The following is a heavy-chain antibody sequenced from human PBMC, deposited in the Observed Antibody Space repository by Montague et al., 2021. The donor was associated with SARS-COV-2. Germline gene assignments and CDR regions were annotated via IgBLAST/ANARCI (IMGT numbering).Heavy chain of an antibody. J-gene: IGHJ4*02. CDR2: INHSGST. V-gene: IGHV4-34*01. Sequence: SETLSLTCAVYGGSFSGYYWSWIRQPPGKGLEWIGEINHSGSTNYNPSLKSRVTISVDTSKNQFSLKLSSVTAADTAVYYCARMRAVLLWFGKSTYFDYWGQGTLVTVSS. CDR3: ARMRAVLLWFGKSTYFDY. D-gene: IGHD3-10*01. CDR1: GGSFSGYY.